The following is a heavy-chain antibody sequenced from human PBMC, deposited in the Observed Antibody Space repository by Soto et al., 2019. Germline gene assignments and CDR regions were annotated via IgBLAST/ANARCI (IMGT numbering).Heavy chain of an antibody. CDR1: GGSMSSYY. CDR3: ARGTTDSGKNWFDS. Sequence: PSETLSLTCTVSGGSMSSYYWSWIRQPAGKGLQWIGRMFSSGSTNYNPSLKSRVTMSLDTSKNQFSLYLRSVTAADTAVYYCARGTTDSGKNWFDSWGQGTPVTVS. V-gene: IGHV4-4*07. J-gene: IGHJ5*01. CDR2: MFSSGST. D-gene: IGHD1-1*01.